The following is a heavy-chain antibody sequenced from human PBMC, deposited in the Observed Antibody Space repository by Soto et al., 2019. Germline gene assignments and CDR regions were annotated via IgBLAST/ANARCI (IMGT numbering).Heavy chain of an antibody. Sequence: SETLSLTCTVSGGSISSSSYYWSWIRQPPGKGLEWIGYIYYTGTTNYNPSLKSRVTISVDTSKNQFSLKLSSVTAADTAVYYCAREDSGHGYIFFDYWGQGTQVTVSS. V-gene: IGHV4-61*01. D-gene: IGHD5-12*01. CDR1: GGSISSSSYY. J-gene: IGHJ4*02. CDR3: AREDSGHGYIFFDY. CDR2: IYYTGTT.